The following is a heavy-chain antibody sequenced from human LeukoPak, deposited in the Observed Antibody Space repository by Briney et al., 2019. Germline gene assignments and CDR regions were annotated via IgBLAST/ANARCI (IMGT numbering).Heavy chain of an antibody. V-gene: IGHV3-23*01. CDR1: GFTFSTCA. CDR2: ISGSDGST. CDR3: AKTPSYSSNWYGCFDY. J-gene: IGHJ4*02. Sequence: GGSLRLSCAASGFTFSTCAMSWVRQAPGKGLEWVSGISGSDGSTYYADSVKGRFTISRDNSKNTLYLQMNNLRAEDTAVYYCAKTPSYSSNWYGCFDYWGQGTLVTVSS. D-gene: IGHD6-13*01.